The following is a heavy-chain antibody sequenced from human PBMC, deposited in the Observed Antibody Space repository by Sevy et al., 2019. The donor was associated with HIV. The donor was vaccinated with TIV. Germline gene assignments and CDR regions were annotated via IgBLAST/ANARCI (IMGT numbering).Heavy chain of an antibody. CDR3: ARDTGYSGYEQALDY. CDR1: GFTFSSYA. D-gene: IGHD5-12*01. CDR2: ISYDGSNK. J-gene: IGHJ4*02. Sequence: GGSLRLSCAVPGFTFSSYAMHWVRQAPGKGLQWVAVISYDGSNKDYADSVKGRFTISRDNSKNTLYLQMNSLRAEDTAVYYCARDTGYSGYEQALDYWGQGTLVTVSS. V-gene: IGHV3-30-3*01.